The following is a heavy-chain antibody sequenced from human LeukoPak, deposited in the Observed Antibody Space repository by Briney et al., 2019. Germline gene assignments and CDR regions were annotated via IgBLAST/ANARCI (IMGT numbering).Heavy chain of an antibody. V-gene: IGHV4-39*07. J-gene: IGHJ6*03. CDR3: ARDHHDSYYMDV. Sequence: SETLFLTCTVSGGSISSSSYYWGWIRQPPGKGLEWIGSIYYSGSTYYNPSLKSRVTISVDTSKNQFSLKLSSVTAADTAVYYCARDHHDSYYMDVWGKGTTVTVSS. CDR1: GGSISSSSYY. CDR2: IYYSGST.